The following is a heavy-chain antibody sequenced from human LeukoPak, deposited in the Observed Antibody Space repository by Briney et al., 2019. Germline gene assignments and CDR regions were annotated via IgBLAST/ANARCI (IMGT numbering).Heavy chain of an antibody. CDR2: INAGNGDT. Sequence: ASVKVSCTASEYTFTSYAIHWVRQAPGQRLEWMGWINAGNGDTKYSQEFQGRLTITRDTSATTAYMELSSLTSEDMAVYYCARDRAPKTVTSEVDAFDIWGQGTMVTVSS. V-gene: IGHV1-3*03. CDR1: EYTFTSYA. D-gene: IGHD4-17*01. J-gene: IGHJ3*02. CDR3: ARDRAPKTVTSEVDAFDI.